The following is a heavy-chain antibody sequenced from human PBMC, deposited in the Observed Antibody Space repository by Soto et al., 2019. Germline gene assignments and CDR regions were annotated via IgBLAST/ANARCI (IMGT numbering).Heavy chain of an antibody. D-gene: IGHD6-13*01. CDR2: ISAYNGNT. CDR1: GYTFTSYG. CDR3: ARTKTAAGGNWFDP. V-gene: IGHV1-18*01. J-gene: IGHJ5*02. Sequence: ASVKVSCKASGYTFTSYGISWVRQAPGQGLEWLGWISAYNGNTNYAQKLQGRVTMTTDTSTSTAYMELRSLRSDDTAVYYCARTKTAAGGNWFDPWGQGTLVTVSS.